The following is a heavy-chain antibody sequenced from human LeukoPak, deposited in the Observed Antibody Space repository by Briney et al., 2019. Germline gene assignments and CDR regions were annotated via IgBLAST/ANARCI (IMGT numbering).Heavy chain of an antibody. CDR3: ARKDVDTAMVPKTGYYYYGMDV. D-gene: IGHD5-18*01. Sequence: GRSLRLSCAASGFTFSSYGMHWVPQAPGKGLEWVAVIWYDGSNKYYADSVKGRFTIYRDNSKNTLYLQMNSLRAEDTAVYYCARKDVDTAMVPKTGYYYYGMDVWGKGTTVTVSS. CDR1: GFTFSSYG. CDR2: IWYDGSNK. V-gene: IGHV3-33*01. J-gene: IGHJ6*04.